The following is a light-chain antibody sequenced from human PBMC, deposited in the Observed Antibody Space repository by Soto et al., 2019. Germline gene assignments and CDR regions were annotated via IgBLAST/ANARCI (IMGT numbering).Light chain of an antibody. CDR3: REGTPS. CDR2: QVS. CDR1: QSLIYSNGNTY. V-gene: IGKV2-30*01. Sequence: VLTQSPLSLSVTLGQPASISCRSSQSLIYSNGNTYLNWYQQRPGQSPRRLSYQVSIRDSGVPDRVSGSGRGAGTDFTRKISRVEAEDGGVYYGREGTPSCGQGTKVEIK. J-gene: IGKJ1*01.